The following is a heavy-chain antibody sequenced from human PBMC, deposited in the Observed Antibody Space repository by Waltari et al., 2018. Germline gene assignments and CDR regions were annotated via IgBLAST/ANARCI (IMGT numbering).Heavy chain of an antibody. D-gene: IGHD3-22*01. V-gene: IGHV3-53*01. CDR2: IYRGGST. CDR1: GFTVSSNY. J-gene: IGHJ4*02. CDR3: ARESAGYYDSSGYYYVSY. Sequence: EVQLVESGGGLIQPGGSLRLSCAASGFTVSSNYMSWVRQAPGKGLEWVSVIYRGGSTYYADSVKGRFTIARDNSKNTLYLQMNSLRAEDTAVYYCARESAGYYDSSGYYYVSYWGQGTLVTVSS.